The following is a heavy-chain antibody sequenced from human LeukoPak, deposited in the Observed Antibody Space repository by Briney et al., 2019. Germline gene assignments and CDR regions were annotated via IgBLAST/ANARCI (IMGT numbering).Heavy chain of an antibody. Sequence: SETLSLTCTVSGVSISSYYWTWIRQPPGKGLEWIGYISYSGNTKYNPSLKSRVTISVDTSKNQFSLKLSSVTAADTAVYYCARGGGIAGATRPYYYYYYMDVWGKGTTVTISS. J-gene: IGHJ6*03. CDR3: ARGGGIAGATRPYYYYYYMDV. CDR1: GVSISSYY. D-gene: IGHD1-26*01. CDR2: ISYSGNT. V-gene: IGHV4-59*01.